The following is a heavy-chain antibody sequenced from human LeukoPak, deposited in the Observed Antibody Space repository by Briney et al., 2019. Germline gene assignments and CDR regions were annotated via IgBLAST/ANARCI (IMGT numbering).Heavy chain of an antibody. V-gene: IGHV4-39*07. CDR3: ARGRLPTDFDY. CDR1: GDSISSSFYY. CDR2: IYYGGGT. J-gene: IGHJ4*02. D-gene: IGHD5-12*01. Sequence: SETLSLTCTVSGDSISSSFYYWGWIRQPPGKGLEWIGSIYYGGGTHYNPSLKSRVTISVDTSKNQFSLKLSSVTAADTAVYYCARGRLPTDFDYWGQGTLVTVSS.